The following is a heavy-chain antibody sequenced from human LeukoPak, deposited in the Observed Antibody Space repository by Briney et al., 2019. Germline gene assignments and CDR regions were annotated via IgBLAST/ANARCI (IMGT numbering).Heavy chain of an antibody. CDR3: ARVDTVMAYYFDL. D-gene: IGHD5-18*01. CDR1: GFTVSTNC. J-gene: IGHJ4*02. CDR2: IYSGGTT. Sequence: GGSLRLSCAASGFTVSTNCMTWVRQAPGKGLEWVSTIYSGGTTYYADSVMGRFTISRHNSRNTLYLQMNSLRAEDTAVYYCARVDTVMAYYFDLWGQGTLSPSPQ. V-gene: IGHV3-53*04.